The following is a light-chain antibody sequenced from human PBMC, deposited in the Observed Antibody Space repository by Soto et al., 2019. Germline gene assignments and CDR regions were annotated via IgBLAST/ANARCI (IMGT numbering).Light chain of an antibody. Sequence: EIVLTQSPGTLSLSPGERATLSCRATQSVNSRQLAWYQQKPGRAPRLLIFDASRRAAGIPDRFSGRGSGTDFTLTIRSLEPEDFAVYFCQQYSSSVFTFGPGTTVDIK. V-gene: IGKV3-20*01. CDR2: DAS. J-gene: IGKJ3*01. CDR3: QQYSSSVFT. CDR1: QSVNSRQ.